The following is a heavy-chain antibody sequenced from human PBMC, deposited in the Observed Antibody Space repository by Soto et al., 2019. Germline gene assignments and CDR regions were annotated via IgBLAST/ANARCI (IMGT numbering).Heavy chain of an antibody. CDR3: ARVGNDYGDYDY. CDR2: IIPIFGTA. D-gene: IGHD4-17*01. CDR1: GGTFSSYA. V-gene: IGHV1-69*13. Sequence: SVKVSCKASGGTFSSYAISWLRQAPGQGLEWMGGIIPIFGTANYAQKFQGRVTITADESTSTAYMELSSLRSEDTAVYYCARVGNDYGDYDYWGQGTLVTVSS. J-gene: IGHJ4*02.